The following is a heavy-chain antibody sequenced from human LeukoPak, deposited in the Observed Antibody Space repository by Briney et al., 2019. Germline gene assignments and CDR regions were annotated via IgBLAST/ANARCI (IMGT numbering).Heavy chain of an antibody. CDR3: VKDRPNYYGSNGHYYRQNGDY. J-gene: IGHJ4*02. V-gene: IGHV3-23*01. Sequence: QPGASLRLSCAASGFTFSIYAMSWVRQPPGKGLEWVSSITSISSASFYPDSVKSRFTLSRDKSRHTLYLQMNSLRAGDTAIYYCVKDRPNYYGSNGHYYRQNGDYWGQGTLVAVSS. D-gene: IGHD3-22*01. CDR2: ITSISSAS. CDR1: GFTFSIYA.